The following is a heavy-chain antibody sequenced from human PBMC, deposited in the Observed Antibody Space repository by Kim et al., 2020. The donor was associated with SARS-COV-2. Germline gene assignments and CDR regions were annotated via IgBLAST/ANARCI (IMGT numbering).Heavy chain of an antibody. D-gene: IGHD3-10*01. V-gene: IGHV4-59*01. CDR1: GGSISSYI. CDR2: ANYSGST. CDR3: ARDYFFDL. J-gene: IGHJ2*01. Sequence: SETLSLTCTVSGGSISSYIWSWIRQPPGKGLEWIGFANYSGSTSYNPSLKSRVTISIDTSKNQFSLKLNSVTAADTAVYYCARDYFFDLWGRGTLVTVSS.